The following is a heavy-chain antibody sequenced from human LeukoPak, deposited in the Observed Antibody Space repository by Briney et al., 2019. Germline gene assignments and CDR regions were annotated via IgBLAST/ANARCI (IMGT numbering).Heavy chain of an antibody. CDR2: IRFDGTDT. CDR1: GFTFSSYG. V-gene: IGHV3-30*02. J-gene: IGHJ4*02. CDR3: AKVSLSGGTYCSSTTCHLGSHFDY. Sequence: GGSLRLSCAASGFTFSSYGMHWVRQAPGKGLEWVAFIRFDGTDTYYADSVKGRFTISRDSSKSTLYLQMNSLRAEDTAVYYCAKVSLSGGTYCSSTTCHLGSHFDYWGQGTLVTVSS. D-gene: IGHD2-2*01.